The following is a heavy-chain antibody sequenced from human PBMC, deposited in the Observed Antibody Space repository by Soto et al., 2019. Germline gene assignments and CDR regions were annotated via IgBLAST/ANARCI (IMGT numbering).Heavy chain of an antibody. Sequence: LSLTCTVSGGSISSGGYYWSWIRQHPGKGLEWIGYIYYSGSTYYNPSLKSRVTISVDTSKNQFSLKLSSVTAADTAVYYCARDRDRDGYNYFDYWGQGTLVTVSS. CDR1: GGSISSGGYY. J-gene: IGHJ4*02. CDR3: ARDRDRDGYNYFDY. D-gene: IGHD5-12*01. CDR2: IYYSGST. V-gene: IGHV4-31*03.